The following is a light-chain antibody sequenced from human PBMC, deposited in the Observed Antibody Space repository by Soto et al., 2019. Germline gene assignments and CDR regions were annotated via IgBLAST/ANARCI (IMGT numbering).Light chain of an antibody. CDR1: SSDVGGYNL. V-gene: IGLV2-23*01. J-gene: IGLJ2*01. Sequence: QSVLTQPASVSGSTGQSITISCTGTSSDVGGYNLVYWYQQHPGKAPKLMIYEGSKRPSGVSNRFSGSKSGNTASLTISGLQAEDEADYYCCSYAGSSTPVVFCGGTKLTVL. CDR3: CSYAGSSTPVV. CDR2: EGS.